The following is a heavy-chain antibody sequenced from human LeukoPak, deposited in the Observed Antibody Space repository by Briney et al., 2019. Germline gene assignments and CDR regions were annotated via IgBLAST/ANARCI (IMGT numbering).Heavy chain of an antibody. CDR2: IIPIFGTA. CDR3: ARVVVPAAPYNWFDP. Sequence: SVKVSCKASGGTFSSYAISWVRQAPGQGLEWMGGIIPIFGTANYAQKFQGRVTITTDESTSTAYMELGSLRSEDTAVYYCARVVVPAAPYNWFDPWGQGTLVTVSS. D-gene: IGHD2-2*01. J-gene: IGHJ5*02. V-gene: IGHV1-69*05. CDR1: GGTFSSYA.